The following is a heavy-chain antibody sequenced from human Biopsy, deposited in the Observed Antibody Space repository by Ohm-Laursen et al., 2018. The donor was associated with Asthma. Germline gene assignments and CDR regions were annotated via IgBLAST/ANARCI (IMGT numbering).Heavy chain of an antibody. CDR3: VRHQYSSSWSTFDY. CDR2: MYHSGSP. V-gene: IGHV4-39*01. CDR1: GCSSTSSSYF. Sequence: TLSLTCTVSGCSSTSSSYFCGSIRQPPGKGTERIGSMYHSGSPYYHPSLKSPATISVDTSKNQLSLKMRSVTAADTAVYFCVRHQYSSSWSTFDYWGQGALVTVSS. J-gene: IGHJ4*02. D-gene: IGHD3-22*01.